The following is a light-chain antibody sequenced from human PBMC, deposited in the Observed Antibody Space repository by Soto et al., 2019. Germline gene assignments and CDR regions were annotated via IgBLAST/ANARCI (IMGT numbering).Light chain of an antibody. CDR3: ISYTSSDTYV. V-gene: IGLV2-14*01. Sequence: QSVLTPPASVSGSPGQSITISCTGTSADVGGYKYVSWLQQHPGKVPKLLIYDVTSRPSGVSNRFSGSKSGNTASLIISGLQAEDEADYYCISYTSSDTYVFGTGTKVTVL. J-gene: IGLJ1*01. CDR1: SADVGGYKY. CDR2: DVT.